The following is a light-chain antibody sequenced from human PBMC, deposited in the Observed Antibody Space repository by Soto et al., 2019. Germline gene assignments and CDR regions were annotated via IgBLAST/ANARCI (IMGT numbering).Light chain of an antibody. V-gene: IGKV1-5*03. CDR1: QSINSW. J-gene: IGKJ4*01. CDR2: KAS. Sequence: DIQMTQSPSTLSASVGDRVTITCRASQSINSWLAWYQQKPGKAPKLLIYKASSLESGVPSRFSGSASGTEFILTISSLQPDDFATYYCQQYDSYSGTFGGGTKVEIK. CDR3: QQYDSYSGT.